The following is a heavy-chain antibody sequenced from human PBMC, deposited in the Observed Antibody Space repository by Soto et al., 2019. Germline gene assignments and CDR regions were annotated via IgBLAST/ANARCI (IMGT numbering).Heavy chain of an antibody. V-gene: IGHV3-66*01. CDR3: ARVRYYGSGSYYAFDI. D-gene: IGHD3-10*01. Sequence: GGSLRLSCAASGFTVSSNYMSWVRQAPGKGLEWVSVIYSGGSTYYADSVKGRFTISRDNSKNTLYLQMNSLRAEDTAVYYCARVRYYGSGSYYAFDIWGQGTMVTVSS. CDR1: GFTVSSNY. J-gene: IGHJ3*02. CDR2: IYSGGST.